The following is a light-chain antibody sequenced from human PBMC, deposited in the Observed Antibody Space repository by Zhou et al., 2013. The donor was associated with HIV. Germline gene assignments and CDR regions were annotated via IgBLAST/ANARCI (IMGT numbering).Light chain of an antibody. Sequence: DIQMTQSPSSLSASVGDRVTITCRASQHISRWLVWYQQKPGKDPQVLISAASRLQSGVPSRFSGSRSGTEFTLTISSLQTDDYGTFYCQQYNTYPITFGQGTRLEI. V-gene: IGKV1D-16*01. CDR3: QQYNTYPIT. CDR2: AAS. J-gene: IGKJ5*01. CDR1: QHISRW.